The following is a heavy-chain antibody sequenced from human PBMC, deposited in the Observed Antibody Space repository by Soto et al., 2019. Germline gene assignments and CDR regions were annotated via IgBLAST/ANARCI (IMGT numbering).Heavy chain of an antibody. CDR3: ARCIVGAGKYYYAGMDV. J-gene: IGHJ6*02. CDR2: IIPIFGTA. V-gene: IGHV1-69*01. D-gene: IGHD1-26*01. CDR1: GGTFSSYA. Sequence: QVQLVQSGAEVKKPGSSVKVSCKASGGTFSSYAISWVRQAPGQGLEWMGGIIPIFGTANYAQKFQGRVTITADESTSTDYIELSSLRSEDTAVYYCARCIVGAGKYYYAGMDVWGQGTTVTVSS.